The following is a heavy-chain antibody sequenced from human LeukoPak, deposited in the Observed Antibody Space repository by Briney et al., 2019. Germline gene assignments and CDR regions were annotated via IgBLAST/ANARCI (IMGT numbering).Heavy chain of an antibody. Sequence: SETLSLTCTVSGGSISSYYWSWIRQPPGKGLEWIGYIYYSGSTNYNPSLKSRVTISVDTSKNQFSLKLSSVTAADTAVYYCARDAHSGYDLEDYYGMDVWGQGTTVTVSS. CDR3: ARDAHSGYDLEDYYGMDV. D-gene: IGHD5-12*01. J-gene: IGHJ6*02. V-gene: IGHV4-59*01. CDR2: IYYSGST. CDR1: GGSISSYY.